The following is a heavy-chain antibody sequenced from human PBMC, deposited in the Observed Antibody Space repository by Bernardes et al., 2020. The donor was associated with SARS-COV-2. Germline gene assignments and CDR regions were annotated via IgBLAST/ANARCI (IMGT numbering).Heavy chain of an antibody. D-gene: IGHD3-3*01. CDR3: AREDTSSTGHAYNFFDP. V-gene: IGHV1-8*01. CDR1: GYIFTDYD. J-gene: IGHJ5*02. CDR2: MNPGSANS. Sequence: ASVKVSCKTSGYIFTDYDINWVRQAPGQGLEWMGWMNPGSANSGLAKKFQDRVTLTFDTSLNTAFLELISLTSDDTAVYYCAREDTSSTGHAYNFFDPWGQGTPVTVSS.